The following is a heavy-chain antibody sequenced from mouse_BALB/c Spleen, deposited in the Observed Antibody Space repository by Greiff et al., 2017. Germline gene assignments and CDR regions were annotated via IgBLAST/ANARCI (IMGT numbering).Heavy chain of an antibody. CDR1: GFSLTSYG. CDR3: ARGGNDYDGFAY. D-gene: IGHD2-4*01. CDR2: IWSGGST. V-gene: IGHV2-2*02. J-gene: IGHJ3*01. Sequence: QVQLQQSGPGLVQPSQSLSITCTVSGFSLTSYGVHWVRQSPGKGLEWLGVIWSGGSTDYNAAFISRLSISKDNSKSQVFFKMNSLQANDTAIYYCARGGNDYDGFAYWGQGTLVTVSA.